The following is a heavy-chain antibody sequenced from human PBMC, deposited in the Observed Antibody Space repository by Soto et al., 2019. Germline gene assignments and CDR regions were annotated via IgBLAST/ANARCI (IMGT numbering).Heavy chain of an antibody. CDR1: GGSVSSGSYY. D-gene: IGHD4-17*01. V-gene: IGHV4-61*01. Sequence: PSETLSLTCTVSGGSVSSGSYYWTWIRQPPGKGLEWIGHIYQSGSTLYNPSLESRVAISVDKSKNLFSLKLSSVTAADTAVYYCARDYGDYYFDYWGQGTLVTVSS. J-gene: IGHJ4*02. CDR3: ARDYGDYYFDY. CDR2: IYQSGST.